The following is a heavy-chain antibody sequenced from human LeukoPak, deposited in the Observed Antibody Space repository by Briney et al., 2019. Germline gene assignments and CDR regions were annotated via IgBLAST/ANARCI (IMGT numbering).Heavy chain of an antibody. CDR2: IYYSGSP. CDR3: VRDRVGTTGVPYFDF. D-gene: IGHD1-26*01. Sequence: PSETLSLTCTVSGGSINSGSYYRGWIRQPPGKGLEWIGSIYYSGSPNYNPSLKSRVTISIDTSKNQFSLKLSSVTAADTAVYYCVRDRVGTTGVPYFDFWGQGTLVTVSS. J-gene: IGHJ4*01. V-gene: IGHV4-39*07. CDR1: GGSINSGSYY.